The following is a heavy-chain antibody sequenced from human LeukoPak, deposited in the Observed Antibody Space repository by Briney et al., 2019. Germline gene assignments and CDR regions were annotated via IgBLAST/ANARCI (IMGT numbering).Heavy chain of an antibody. J-gene: IGHJ4*02. D-gene: IGHD3-9*01. CDR1: GGSMSSYY. CDR2: IYTSGST. Sequence: SETLSLTCTVSGGSMSSYYWSWIRQPAGKGLEWIGRIYTSGSTNYNPSLKSRVTISVDSSKNQFSLNLSSVTAADTAVYYCARFHISTGSSDFWGQGTLVTVSS. CDR3: ARFHISTGSSDF. V-gene: IGHV4-4*07.